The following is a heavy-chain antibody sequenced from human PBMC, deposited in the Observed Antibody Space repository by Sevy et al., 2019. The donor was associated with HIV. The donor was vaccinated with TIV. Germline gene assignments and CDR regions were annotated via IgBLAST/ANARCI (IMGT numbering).Heavy chain of an antibody. Sequence: GGSLRLSCAASGFTFSSYSMNWVRQAPGKGLEWVSFISSSSSYIYYADSVKGRFTISRDNAKNSLYLQMNSLRAEDTAVYYCARDLIYDFWSGSRAKNYYYYGMDVWGQGTTVTVSS. J-gene: IGHJ6*02. D-gene: IGHD3-3*01. CDR3: ARDLIYDFWSGSRAKNYYYYGMDV. CDR2: ISSSSSYI. V-gene: IGHV3-21*01. CDR1: GFTFSSYS.